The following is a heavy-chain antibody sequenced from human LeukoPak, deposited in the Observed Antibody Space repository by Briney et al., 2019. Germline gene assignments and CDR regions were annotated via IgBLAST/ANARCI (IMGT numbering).Heavy chain of an antibody. J-gene: IGHJ4*02. CDR3: ARLSCTTTSCHFDY. CDR1: GGSISSSSYY. Sequence: PSETLSLTCTVSGGSISSSSYYWVWIRQSPGRGLEWIGNIYYRGRTDYDPSLKSRVTISVDTSKNQFSLKLNSVTAADTTVYYCARLSCTTTSCHFDYWGQGTLVTVYS. CDR2: IYYRGRT. D-gene: IGHD2-2*01. V-gene: IGHV4-39*01.